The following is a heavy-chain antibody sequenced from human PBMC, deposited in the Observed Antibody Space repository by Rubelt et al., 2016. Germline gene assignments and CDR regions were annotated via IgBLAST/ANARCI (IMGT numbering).Heavy chain of an antibody. V-gene: IGHV4-34*01. J-gene: IGHJ4*02. CDR3: ARRGVSGYVDS. Sequence: QVQLQQWGAGLLKPSETLSLTCAVYAGSFSGYYWSWIRQPPGKGLEWIGEINHSGSTDYNASLKSRVTILVDTSKNQFSLKLSSVTAADTAVYYCARRGVSGYVDSWGQGTLVTVSS. CDR1: AGSFSGYY. D-gene: IGHD3-10*01. CDR2: INHSGST.